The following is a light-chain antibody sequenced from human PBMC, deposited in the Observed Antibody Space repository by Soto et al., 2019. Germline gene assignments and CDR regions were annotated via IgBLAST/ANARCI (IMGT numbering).Light chain of an antibody. V-gene: IGLV2-14*01. CDR2: DVS. J-gene: IGLJ1*01. CDR3: SSYTSSSTLV. CDR1: SSDVGDYNY. Sequence: QSALTQPASVSGSPGQSITISCTGTSSDVGDYNYVSWYQQHPGKAPKVMIYDVSNRPSGVSNRFSGSKSGNTASLTISGLQPEDEADYYCSSYTSSSTLVFGTGTKVTVL.